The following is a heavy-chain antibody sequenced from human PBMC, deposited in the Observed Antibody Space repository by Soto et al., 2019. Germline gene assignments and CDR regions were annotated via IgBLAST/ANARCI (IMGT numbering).Heavy chain of an antibody. D-gene: IGHD7-27*01. CDR1: GFTFINYA. CDR2: ISGGGDAA. V-gene: IGHV3-23*01. J-gene: IGHJ2*01. CDR3: ARKILGSTTRPNYWYFDL. Sequence: EVQVFESGGGLVQPGGSLRLSCAGSGFTFINYAMNWVRQAPGTGLEWVSSISGGGDAAFFPDSVRGRFTISRDNSKNTVTLQMNSLGVDDTAVYYCARKILGSTTRPNYWYFDLWGRGTLVTVSS.